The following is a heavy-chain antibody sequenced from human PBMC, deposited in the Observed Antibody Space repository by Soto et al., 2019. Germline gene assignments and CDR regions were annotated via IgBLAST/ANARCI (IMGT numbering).Heavy chain of an antibody. CDR3: ARCLAAAGYYSYYGMDV. Sequence: SVKVSCKASGGTLSSYAISWVRQAPGQGLEWMGGIIPIFGTANYAQKFQGRVTITADESTSTAYMELSSLRSEDTAVYYCARCLAAAGYYSYYGMDVWGQGTTVTVSS. CDR1: GGTLSSYA. CDR2: IIPIFGTA. V-gene: IGHV1-69*13. D-gene: IGHD6-13*01. J-gene: IGHJ6*02.